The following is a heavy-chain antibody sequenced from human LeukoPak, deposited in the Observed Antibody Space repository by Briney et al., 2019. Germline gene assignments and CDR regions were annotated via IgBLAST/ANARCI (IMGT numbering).Heavy chain of an antibody. CDR1: GGSITSSLSY. J-gene: IGHJ5*02. CDR2: IYYTGYT. V-gene: IGHV4-39*07. D-gene: IGHD5-24*01. CDR3: ARDLGSQMATISDWFDP. Sequence: SETLSLTCAVPGGSITSSLSYWGWIRQPPGKGLEWIGSIYYTGYTYYNPSLKSRVTISIDTSKNQFSLRLTSVTAADTAVYYCARDLGSQMATISDWFDPWGQGTLVTGSS.